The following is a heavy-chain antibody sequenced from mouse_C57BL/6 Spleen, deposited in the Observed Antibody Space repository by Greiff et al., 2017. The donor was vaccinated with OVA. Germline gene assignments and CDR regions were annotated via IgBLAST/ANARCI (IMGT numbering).Heavy chain of an antibody. Sequence: QVQLKESGAELVRPGTSVKLSCKASGYTFTSYWMHWVKQRPGQGLEWIGVIDPSDSYTNYNQKFKGKATLTVDTSSSTAYMQLSSLTSEDSAVYYCARWNYDRYAMDYWGQGTSVTVSS. CDR1: GYTFTSYW. D-gene: IGHD2-4*01. J-gene: IGHJ4*01. CDR2: IDPSDSYT. V-gene: IGHV1-59*01. CDR3: ARWNYDRYAMDY.